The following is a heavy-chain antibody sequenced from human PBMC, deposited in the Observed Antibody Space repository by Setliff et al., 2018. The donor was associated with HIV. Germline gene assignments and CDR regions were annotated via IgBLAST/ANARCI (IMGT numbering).Heavy chain of an antibody. V-gene: IGHV4-39*01. Sequence: KTSETLSLTCTVSGGSISSSSHYWGWIRQPPGKGLEWIGSIYNDGSTYYNPSLKSRVTISVDTSKNQFSLKLKSVTAADTAVYYCASQPAYSTDWYPPGYFDCWGQGTLVTVSS. CDR3: ASQPAYSTDWYPPGYFDC. CDR2: IYNDGST. J-gene: IGHJ4*02. D-gene: IGHD6-19*01. CDR1: GGSISSSSHY.